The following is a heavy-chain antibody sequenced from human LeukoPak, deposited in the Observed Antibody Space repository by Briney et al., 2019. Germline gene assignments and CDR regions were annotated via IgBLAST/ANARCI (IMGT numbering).Heavy chain of an antibody. Sequence: ASVKVSCKASGYTFTSYDIHWVRQATGQGLEWMGWMNPNSGNTGYAQKFQGRVTMTRNTSISTAYMELSSLRSEDTAVYYCARPSYCSGGSCYQAFDPWGQGTLVTVSS. CDR3: ARPSYCSGGSCYQAFDP. J-gene: IGHJ5*02. V-gene: IGHV1-8*01. D-gene: IGHD2-15*01. CDR1: GYTFTSYD. CDR2: MNPNSGNT.